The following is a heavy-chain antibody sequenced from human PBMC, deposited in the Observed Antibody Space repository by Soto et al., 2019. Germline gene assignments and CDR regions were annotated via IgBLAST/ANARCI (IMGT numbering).Heavy chain of an antibody. CDR3: AMLSREDIEVVVDATSAFDI. J-gene: IGHJ3*02. CDR2: ISAYNGNT. CDR1: GYSFTSYG. Sequence: ASVKVSCKASGYSFTSYGISWVRQAPGQGLEWMGWISAYNGNTNYAQKLQGRVTMTTDTSTSTAYMELRSLRSDDTAVYYCAMLSREDIEVVVDATSAFDIWGQGTMVTVSS. D-gene: IGHD2-15*01. V-gene: IGHV1-18*01.